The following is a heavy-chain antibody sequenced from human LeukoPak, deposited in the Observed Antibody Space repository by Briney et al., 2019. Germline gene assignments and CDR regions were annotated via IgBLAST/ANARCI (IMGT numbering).Heavy chain of an antibody. CDR3: ARWEGNGYYFDY. CDR1: GFTFSSFW. CDR2: IKQDGSEE. Sequence: GGSLRLSCAASGFTFSSFWMSWVRQAPGKGLEWVANIKQDGSEEYYVDPVKGRFTISRDNAKNSLYLQMNSLRAEDTAVYYCARWEGNGYYFDYRGQGTLVTVSS. V-gene: IGHV3-7*01. D-gene: IGHD3-22*01. J-gene: IGHJ4*02.